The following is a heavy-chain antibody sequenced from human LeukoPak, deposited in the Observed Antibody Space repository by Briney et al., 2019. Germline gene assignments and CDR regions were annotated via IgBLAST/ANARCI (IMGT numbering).Heavy chain of an antibody. CDR3: ARRFDCGSASCSCMDL. CDR2: ISGGSHI. V-gene: IGHV3-11*01. CDR1: GFPFSDYY. Sequence: GGSLRLSCAASGFPFSDYYMSWIRQAPGKGLEWVSYISGGSHIYYADSVKGRFTISRDNAKNSLFLQMTSLRAEDTAVYYCARRFDCGSASCSCMDLWGQGTTVTVSS. J-gene: IGHJ6*02. D-gene: IGHD2-2*01.